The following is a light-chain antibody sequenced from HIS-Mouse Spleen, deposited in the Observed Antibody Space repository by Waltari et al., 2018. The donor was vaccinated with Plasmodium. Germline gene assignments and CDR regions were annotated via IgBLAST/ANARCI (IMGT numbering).Light chain of an antibody. V-gene: IGKV3-20*01. Sequence: EIVLTQSPGTLSLSPGERATLTFRASQSVSSSYLAWYQQKPGQSPRLLIYGASIRATGIPDRFSGSGSGTDFTLTISRLEPEDFAVYYCQQYGSSSWTFGQGTKVEIK. CDR3: QQYGSSSWT. J-gene: IGKJ1*01. CDR1: QSVSSSY. CDR2: GAS.